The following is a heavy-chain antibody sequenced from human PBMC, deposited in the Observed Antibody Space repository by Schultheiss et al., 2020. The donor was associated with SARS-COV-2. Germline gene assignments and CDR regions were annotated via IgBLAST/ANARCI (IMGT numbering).Heavy chain of an antibody. CDR2: MIGGGAIT. J-gene: IGHJ4*02. V-gene: IGHV3-23*01. Sequence: GGSLRLSCAASGFSFSNYAMSWVRQAPGKGLEWVSGMIGGGAITNYADSGKGRFTISRDSSKDTLFLQLNSLRVEDTAIYYCAKGELEQFDYWGQGTLVTVSS. CDR1: GFSFSNYA. D-gene: IGHD1/OR15-1a*01. CDR3: AKGELEQFDY.